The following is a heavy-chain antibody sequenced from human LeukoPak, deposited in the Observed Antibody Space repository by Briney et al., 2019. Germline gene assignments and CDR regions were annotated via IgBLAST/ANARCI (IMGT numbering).Heavy chain of an antibody. V-gene: IGHV3-23*01. J-gene: IGHJ4*02. D-gene: IGHD6-13*01. CDR3: AKFFLAAEGIFAGGNRGFDH. Sequence: GGSLRLSCAASGFTFSAYAMSWVRQFPGKGLEWVSAISASGVSTYYADSVKGRFTISRDNSKNTLYLQVNSLIAEDTAVYYCAKFFLAAEGIFAGGNRGFDHWGQGTLVTVSS. CDR2: ISASGVST. CDR1: GFTFSAYA.